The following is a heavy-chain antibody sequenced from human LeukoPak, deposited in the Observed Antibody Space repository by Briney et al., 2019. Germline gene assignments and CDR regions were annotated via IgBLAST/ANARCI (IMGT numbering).Heavy chain of an antibody. CDR3: ASSGGNSGRDY. CDR1: GGTFSSYA. D-gene: IGHD4-23*01. V-gene: IGHV1-69*05. CDR2: IIPIFGSA. J-gene: IGHJ4*02. Sequence: SVKVSCKASGGTFSSYAISWVRQAPGQGLEWMGRIIPIFGSANYAQKFQGRVAITTDESTSTAYMELSSLRSEDTAVYYCASSGGNSGRDYWGQGTLVTVSS.